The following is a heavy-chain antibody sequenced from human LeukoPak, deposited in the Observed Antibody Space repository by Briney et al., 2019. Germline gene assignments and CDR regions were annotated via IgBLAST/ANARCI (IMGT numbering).Heavy chain of an antibody. CDR1: GGSISSYY. V-gene: IGHV4-59*12. Sequence: SETLSLTCTVSGGSISSYYWSWIRQPPGKGLEWIGYIYYSGNTNYNPSLKSRVTISVDTSKNLFSLKLTSVTAADTAVYYCAREIATSGGNSRALDYWGQGTLVTVSS. CDR2: IYYSGNT. CDR3: AREIATSGGNSRALDY. J-gene: IGHJ4*02. D-gene: IGHD4-23*01.